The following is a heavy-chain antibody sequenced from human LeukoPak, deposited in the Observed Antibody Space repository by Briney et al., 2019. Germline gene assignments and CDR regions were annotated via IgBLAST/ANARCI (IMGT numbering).Heavy chain of an antibody. CDR3: AKEPTGDKSFDS. Sequence: SETLSLTCTVSGASISRTTYYWGWFRQPPGKGLEWIGTRFYRGDTYYNPSFKSRVTISIDMSENQVSLKLSFVTAADTALYYCAKEPTGDKSFDSWGQGTLVTVSS. V-gene: IGHV4-39*07. CDR2: RFYRGDT. D-gene: IGHD7-27*01. CDR1: GASISRTTYY. J-gene: IGHJ4*02.